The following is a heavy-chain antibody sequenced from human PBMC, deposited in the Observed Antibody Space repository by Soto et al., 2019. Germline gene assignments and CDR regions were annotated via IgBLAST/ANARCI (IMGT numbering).Heavy chain of an antibody. Sequence: QVHLVQSGAEVKQPGASVKVSCKGSGYGFTTYGITWVRQAPGQGLEWMAWISAHNGNTNYAQKLQGRVTVTRDTSTSTAYMELRGLRSDVTAVYYCARGRYGDYWGQGALATVSS. CDR2: ISAHNGNT. CDR3: ARGRYGDY. CDR1: GYGFTTYG. D-gene: IGHD1-1*01. V-gene: IGHV1-18*01. J-gene: IGHJ4*02.